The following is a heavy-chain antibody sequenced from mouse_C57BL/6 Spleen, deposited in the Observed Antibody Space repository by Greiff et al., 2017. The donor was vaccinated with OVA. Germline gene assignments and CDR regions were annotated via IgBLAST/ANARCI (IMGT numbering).Heavy chain of an antibody. CDR1: GFSLTSYG. CDR2: IWSGGST. J-gene: IGHJ1*03. CDR3: ARKGYSNYDWYFDV. D-gene: IGHD2-5*01. Sequence: QVQLKESGPGLVQPSQSLFITCTVSGFSLTSYGVHWVRQSPGKGLEWLGVIWSGGSTDYNAAFISRLSISKDNSKSQVFFKMNSLQADDTAIYYCARKGYSNYDWYFDVWGTGTTVTVSS. V-gene: IGHV2-2*01.